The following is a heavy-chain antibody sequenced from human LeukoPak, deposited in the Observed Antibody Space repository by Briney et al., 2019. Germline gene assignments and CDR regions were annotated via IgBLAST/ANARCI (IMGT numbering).Heavy chain of an antibody. CDR2: INHSGST. D-gene: IGHD3-22*01. V-gene: IGHV4-34*01. CDR1: GGSFSGYY. CDR3: ARDHKGSSGYYFDY. J-gene: IGHJ4*02. Sequence: SETLSLTCAVYGGSFSGYYWSWIRQPPGKGLEWMGEINHSGSTNYNPSLKSRVTISVDTSKNQFSLKLSSVTAADTAVYYCARDHKGSSGYYFDYWGQGTLVTVSS.